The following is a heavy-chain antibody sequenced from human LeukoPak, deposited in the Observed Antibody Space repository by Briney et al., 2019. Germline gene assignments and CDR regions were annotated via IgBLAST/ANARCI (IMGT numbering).Heavy chain of an antibody. Sequence: GGSLRLSCAASGFTFSSYWMSWVRQAPGKGLEWVSGITNSGENTYYADSVKGRFTISRDNSKNTLYLQMDSLRAEDTAVYYCAKDQWDYWGQGTRVTVSS. V-gene: IGHV3-23*01. J-gene: IGHJ4*02. D-gene: IGHD6-19*01. CDR3: AKDQWDY. CDR2: ITNSGENT. CDR1: GFTFSSYW.